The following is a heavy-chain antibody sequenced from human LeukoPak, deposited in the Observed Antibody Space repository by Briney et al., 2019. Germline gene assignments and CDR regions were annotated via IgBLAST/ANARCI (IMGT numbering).Heavy chain of an antibody. J-gene: IGHJ4*02. CDR3: VRGNDYGGPHY. Sequence: GGSLRLSCAVSGFTFRTYWMHWVRQVPGEGLVWVSRIDRDGSRINYADSVKGRFTISRDNGKNTLFLQMNSLRAEDAAVYYCVRGNDYGGPHYWGQGTLVTVSS. CDR1: GFTFRTYW. D-gene: IGHD4-23*01. V-gene: IGHV3-74*01. CDR2: IDRDGSRI.